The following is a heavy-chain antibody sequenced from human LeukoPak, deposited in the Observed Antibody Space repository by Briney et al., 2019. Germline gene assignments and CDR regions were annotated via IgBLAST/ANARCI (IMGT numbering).Heavy chain of an antibody. V-gene: IGHV1-2*02. D-gene: IGHD4-17*01. CDR3: ARAKVTTRRGHFGTSNWFDP. CDR1: GYTFTSYD. J-gene: IGHJ5*02. Sequence: ASVKVSCKASGYTFTSYDINWVRQATGQGLEWMGWINPNSGGTNYAQKFQGRVTMTRDTSISTAYMELSRLRPDDTAVYYCARAKVTTRRGHFGTSNWFDPWGQGTLVTVSS. CDR2: INPNSGGT.